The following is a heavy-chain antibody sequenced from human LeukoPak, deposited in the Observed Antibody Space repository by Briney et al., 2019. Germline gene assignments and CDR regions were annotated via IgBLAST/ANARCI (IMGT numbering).Heavy chain of an antibody. CDR3: ARGGVYSSGSYYLYYFDY. V-gene: IGHV3-30-3*01. CDR2: ISYDGSNK. CDR1: GXTFSSYA. D-gene: IGHD6-19*01. J-gene: IGHJ4*02. Sequence: PGRSLRLSCVASGXTFSSYAMHWVRQAPGKGREWVALISYDGSNKYYADSVKGRFTISRDNSKNTLYLQMNSLRAEDTAVYYCARGGVYSSGSYYLYYFDYWGQGTLVTVSS.